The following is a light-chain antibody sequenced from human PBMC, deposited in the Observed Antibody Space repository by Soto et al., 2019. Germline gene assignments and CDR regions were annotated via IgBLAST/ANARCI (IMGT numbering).Light chain of an antibody. V-gene: IGKV1-39*01. CDR1: QNVNRY. CDR2: AAS. CDR3: QQSYGIPQT. Sequence: IQLTQSPSSLSASVGDRVTITCRTSQNVNRYLNWYQEQPGKAPKLLIYAASILQSGVPSRFSGSGSGTDFTLAISSRHPEDFTTYYCQQSYGIPQTFGPGTKVEIK. J-gene: IGKJ1*01.